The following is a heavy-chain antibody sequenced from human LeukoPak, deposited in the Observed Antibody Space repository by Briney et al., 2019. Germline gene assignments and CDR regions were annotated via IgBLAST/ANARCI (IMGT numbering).Heavy chain of an antibody. CDR1: GFTFGDYA. V-gene: IGHV4-59*01. J-gene: IGHJ4*02. CDR3: ARGLAYPLRTFDY. CDR2: IYYSGST. D-gene: IGHD3-9*01. Sequence: GSLRLSCTASGFTFGDYAMSWIRQPPGKGLEWIGYIYYSGSTNYNPSLKSRVTISVDTSKNQFSLKLSSVTAADTAVYYCARGLAYPLRTFDYWGQGTLVTVSS.